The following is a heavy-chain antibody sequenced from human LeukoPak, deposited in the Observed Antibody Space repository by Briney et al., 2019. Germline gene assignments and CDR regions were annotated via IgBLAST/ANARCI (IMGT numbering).Heavy chain of an antibody. CDR3: AKAVTYCSSTSCNNYRPGYYYYYMDV. J-gene: IGHJ6*03. CDR2: ISYDGSNK. Sequence: GGSLRLSCAASGFTFSSYGMHWVRQAPGKGLEWVAVISYDGSNKYYADSVKGRFTISRDNSKNTLYLQMNSLRAEDSAVYYCAKAVTYCSSTSCNNYRPGYYYYYMDVWGKGTTVTVSS. V-gene: IGHV3-30*18. CDR1: GFTFSSYG. D-gene: IGHD2-2*01.